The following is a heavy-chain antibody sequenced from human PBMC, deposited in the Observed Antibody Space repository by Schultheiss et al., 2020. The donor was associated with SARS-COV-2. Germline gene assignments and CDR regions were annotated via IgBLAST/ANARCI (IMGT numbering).Heavy chain of an antibody. D-gene: IGHD5-18*01. CDR2: IYYSGST. V-gene: IGHV4-39*01. Sequence: SETLSLTCTVSGGSISSSSYYWGWIRQPPGKGLEWIGYIYYSGSTYYNPSLKSRVTISVDTSKNQFSLKLSSVTAADTAVYYCARGPWLWYHDAFDIWGQGTMVTVSS. CDR1: GGSISSSSYY. CDR3: ARGPWLWYHDAFDI. J-gene: IGHJ3*02.